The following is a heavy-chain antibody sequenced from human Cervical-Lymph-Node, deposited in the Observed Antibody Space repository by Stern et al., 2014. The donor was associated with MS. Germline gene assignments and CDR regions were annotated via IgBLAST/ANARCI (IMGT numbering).Heavy chain of an antibody. J-gene: IGHJ6*02. V-gene: IGHV1-46*01. D-gene: IGHD6-19*01. Sequence: QMQLVQSGAEVKKPGASVKVSCQASGYTFTNYYTHWVRQAPGQGLEWMGIITPSGGSTSYAQKFQGRVTMTRDTSTSTVYMELSSLRSEDTAVYYCAREVAGHRLGMMDVWGQGTTVTVSS. CDR3: AREVAGHRLGMMDV. CDR1: GYTFTNYY. CDR2: ITPSGGST.